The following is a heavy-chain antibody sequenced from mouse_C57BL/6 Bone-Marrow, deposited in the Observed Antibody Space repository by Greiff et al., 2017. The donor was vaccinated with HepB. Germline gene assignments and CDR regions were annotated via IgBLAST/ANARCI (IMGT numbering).Heavy chain of an antibody. CDR3: ARSGDGYSYWYFDV. Sequence: VQLQQSGAELVKPGASVKLSCKASGYTFTSYWMHWVKQRPGQGLEWIGMIHPNSGSTNYNEKFKSKATLTVDKSSSTAYMQLSSLTSEDSAVYYCARSGDGYSYWYFDVWGTGTTVTVSS. CDR2: IHPNSGST. CDR1: GYTFTSYW. D-gene: IGHD2-3*01. V-gene: IGHV1-64*01. J-gene: IGHJ1*03.